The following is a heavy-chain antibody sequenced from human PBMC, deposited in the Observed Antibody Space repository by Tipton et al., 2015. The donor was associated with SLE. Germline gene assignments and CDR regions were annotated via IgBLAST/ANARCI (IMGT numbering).Heavy chain of an antibody. Sequence: SLRLSCAASGFTFSSYSMNWARQAPGKELGWVSSISSSGTFIYYADSVKGRFTISRDNTKNSLYLRMNSLRAEDTAVYYCARAMDYRLPNYPEDAFDIWGQGTMVTVSS. J-gene: IGHJ3*02. D-gene: IGHD2-2*01. CDR3: ARAMDYRLPNYPEDAFDI. V-gene: IGHV3-21*01. CDR1: GFTFSSYS. CDR2: ISSSGTFI.